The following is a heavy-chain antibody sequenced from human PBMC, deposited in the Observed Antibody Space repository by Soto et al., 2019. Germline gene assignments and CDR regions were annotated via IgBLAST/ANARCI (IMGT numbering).Heavy chain of an antibody. J-gene: IGHJ6*02. CDR2: IYYSGST. CDR3: ARVDRWLRYGMDV. Sequence: PSETLSLTCTVSGGSISSGDYYWSWIRQPPGKGLEWIGYIYYSGSTYYNPSLKSRVTISVDTSKNQFSLKLSSVTAADTAVYYCARVDRWLRYGMDVWGQGTTVTLSS. D-gene: IGHD5-12*01. CDR1: GGSISSGDYY. V-gene: IGHV4-30-4*01.